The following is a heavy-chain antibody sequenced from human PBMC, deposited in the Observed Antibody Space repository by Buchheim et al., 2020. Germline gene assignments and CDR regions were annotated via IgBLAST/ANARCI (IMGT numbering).Heavy chain of an antibody. Sequence: EVQLVESGGGLVQPGGSLRLSCVDSGFTFDRYWMNWVRQAPGKRPEWVASIKRDGSEKYYVDFLKGRVTISRDNVKNSLYLQMDSLRAEDTAVYYCAKGSAYGGREGYFDYWGQGTL. D-gene: IGHD4-23*01. CDR3: AKGSAYGGREGYFDY. CDR2: IKRDGSEK. CDR1: GFTFDRYW. J-gene: IGHJ4*02. V-gene: IGHV3-7*01.